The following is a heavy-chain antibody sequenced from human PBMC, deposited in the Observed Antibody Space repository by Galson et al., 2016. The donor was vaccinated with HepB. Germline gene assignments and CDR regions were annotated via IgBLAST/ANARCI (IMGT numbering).Heavy chain of an antibody. CDR1: GGSIRSGSSSSSNYY. J-gene: IGHJ4*02. CDR2: INYSGTT. CDR3: ASLIITGSGNFFDF. D-gene: IGHD3-10*01. V-gene: IGHV4-39*01. Sequence: ETLSLTCTVSGGSIRSGSSSSSNYYWTWVRQPPGEGLEWIGSINYSGTTFYNAPLNIRVTMPVDTSKSQFSLQLTSVTAADTAVYYCASLIITGSGNFFDFWGQGTLVTVSS.